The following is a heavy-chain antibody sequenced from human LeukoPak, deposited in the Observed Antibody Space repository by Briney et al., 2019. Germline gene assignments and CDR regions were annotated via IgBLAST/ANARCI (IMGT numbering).Heavy chain of an antibody. Sequence: SVKVSCKASGGTFSSYAISWVRQAPGQGLEWMGGIIPIFGTANYAQKFQGRVTMTTDTSTSTAYMELRSLRSDDTAVYYCAREMGYYYDSWGQGTLVTVSS. CDR2: IIPIFGTA. CDR3: AREMGYYYDS. J-gene: IGHJ4*02. CDR1: GGTFSSYA. D-gene: IGHD3-22*01. V-gene: IGHV1-69*05.